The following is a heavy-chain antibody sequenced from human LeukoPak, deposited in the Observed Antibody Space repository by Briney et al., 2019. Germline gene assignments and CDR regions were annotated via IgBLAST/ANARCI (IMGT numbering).Heavy chain of an antibody. CDR1: GGSFSGYY. CDR3: ARGPTYDFWSGYYGSWFDP. D-gene: IGHD3-3*01. CDR2: INHSGST. Sequence: SETLSLTCAVYGGSFSGYYWSWIRQPPGKGLEWIGEINHSGSTNYNPSLKSRVTISVDTSKNQFSLKLSSVTAADTAVYYCARGPTYDFWSGYYGSWFDPWGQGTLVTVSS. V-gene: IGHV4-34*01. J-gene: IGHJ5*02.